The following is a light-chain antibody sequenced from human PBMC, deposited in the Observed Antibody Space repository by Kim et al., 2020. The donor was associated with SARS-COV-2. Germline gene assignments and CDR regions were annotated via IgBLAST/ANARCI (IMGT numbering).Light chain of an antibody. V-gene: IGLV1-44*01. Sequence: GQRVTISCSGGTSNIESNAVNWYQQFPGTAPRLLIYSNDQRPSGVPDRFSGSKSGTSGSLAISGLQSEDEADYYCAAWDDNLKSVLFGGGTQLTVL. CDR3: AAWDDNLKSVL. J-gene: IGLJ2*01. CDR2: SND. CDR1: TSNIESNA.